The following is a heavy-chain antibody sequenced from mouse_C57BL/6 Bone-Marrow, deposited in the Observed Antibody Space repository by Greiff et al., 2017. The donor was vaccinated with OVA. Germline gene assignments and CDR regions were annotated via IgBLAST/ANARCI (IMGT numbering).Heavy chain of an antibody. J-gene: IGHJ2*01. D-gene: IGHD1-1*01. V-gene: IGHV1-54*01. CDR3: ARSRYYGSSSYFDY. CDR1: GYAFTNYL. Sequence: QVQLQQSGAELVRPGTSVKVSCKASGYAFTNYLIEWVKQRPGQGLEWIGVINPGSGGTNYNEKFKGKATLTADKSSSTAYMQLSSLTSEDSAVYFCARSRYYGSSSYFDYWGQGTTLTVSS. CDR2: INPGSGGT.